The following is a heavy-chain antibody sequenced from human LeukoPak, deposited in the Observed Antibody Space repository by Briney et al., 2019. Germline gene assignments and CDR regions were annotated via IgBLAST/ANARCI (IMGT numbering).Heavy chain of an antibody. J-gene: IGHJ4*02. D-gene: IGHD2-21*01. CDR2: VNLQGST. CDR3: ARYFGGYSAGFDY. V-gene: IGHV4-4*02. CDR1: GGSITQTNY. Sequence: PSGTLSLTCDVSGGSITQTNYWTWVRQPPGKGLEWIGEVNLQGSTNYKPSLMRRVAISVDTSANHVSLQLTSVTAADTAVYYCARYFGGYSAGFDYWGQGTLVTVSS.